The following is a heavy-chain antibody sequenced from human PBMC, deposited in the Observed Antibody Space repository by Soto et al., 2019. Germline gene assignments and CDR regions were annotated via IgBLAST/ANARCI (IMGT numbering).Heavy chain of an antibody. J-gene: IGHJ3*02. CDR2: ISAYNGNT. Sequence: ASVKVSCKASGYTFTSYGISWVRQAPGQGLEWMGWISAYNGNTNYAQKLQGRVTMTTDTSTSTAYMELRSLRSDDTAVYYCASDFLPSTAYYYDSSASPQAGDAFDIWGLG. V-gene: IGHV1-18*01. D-gene: IGHD3-22*01. CDR3: ASDFLPSTAYYYDSSASPQAGDAFDI. CDR1: GYTFTSYG.